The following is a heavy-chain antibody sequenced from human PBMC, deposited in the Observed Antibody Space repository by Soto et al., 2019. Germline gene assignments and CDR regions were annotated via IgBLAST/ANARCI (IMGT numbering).Heavy chain of an antibody. D-gene: IGHD6-13*01. CDR2: IIPIFGTA. CDR3: ARDQVSGSSSWYGDYYYGMDV. Sequence: SVKVSCKASGGTFSSYAISWVRQAPGQGLEWMGGIIPIFGTANYAQKFQGRVTITADRSTSTAYMELSSLRSEDTAVYYCARDQVSGSSSWYGDYYYGMDVWGQGTTVTVSS. V-gene: IGHV1-69*06. CDR1: GGTFSSYA. J-gene: IGHJ6*02.